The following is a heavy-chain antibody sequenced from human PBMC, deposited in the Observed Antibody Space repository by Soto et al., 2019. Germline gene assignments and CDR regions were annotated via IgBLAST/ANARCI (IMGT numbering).Heavy chain of an antibody. CDR2: IYHSGST. CDR1: GGSISSGGYS. D-gene: IGHD3-16*01. Sequence: QLQLQESGSGLVKPSQTLSLTCAVSGGSISSGGYSWSWIRQPPGKGLEWIGYIYHSGSTYYNPAPESRVTISVDRAKNKYSLKLSSVTAAARDVSFCARGPPFHWGQGTLVTVSS. V-gene: IGHV4-30-2*01. J-gene: IGHJ4*02. CDR3: ARGPPFH.